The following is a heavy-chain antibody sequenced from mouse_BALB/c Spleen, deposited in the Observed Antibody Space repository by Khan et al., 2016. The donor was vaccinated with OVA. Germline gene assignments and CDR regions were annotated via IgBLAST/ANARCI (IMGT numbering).Heavy chain of an antibody. Sequence: EVELVASGGGLVQPGGSRKLSCAASGFTFSDYGMAWVRQAPGKGPEWVAFVSSLAYNFYYADTVTGRFTISRENAKNTLYLERSSLRSEDTSMYYCARRGKGGFAYWGQGTLVTVSA. J-gene: IGHJ3*01. CDR1: GFTFSDYG. CDR3: ARRGKGGFAY. V-gene: IGHV5-15*02. CDR2: VSSLAYNF.